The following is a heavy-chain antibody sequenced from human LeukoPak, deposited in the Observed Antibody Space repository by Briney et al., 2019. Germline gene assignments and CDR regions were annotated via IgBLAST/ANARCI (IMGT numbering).Heavy chain of an antibody. Sequence: GGSLRLSCAASGFTFSSYSMNWVRQAPGKGLEWVSSISSSSSYIYYADSVKGRFTISRDNAKNSLYLQMNSLRAEDTAVYYCARVNLPYYYDSSGCLDVWGKGTTVTVSS. J-gene: IGHJ6*04. CDR1: GFTFSSYS. CDR3: ARVNLPYYYDSSGCLDV. CDR2: ISSSSSYI. V-gene: IGHV3-21*01. D-gene: IGHD3-22*01.